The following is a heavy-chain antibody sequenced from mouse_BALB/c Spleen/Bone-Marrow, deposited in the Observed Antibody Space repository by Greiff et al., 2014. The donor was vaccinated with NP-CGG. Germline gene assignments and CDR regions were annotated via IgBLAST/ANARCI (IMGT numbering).Heavy chain of an antibody. V-gene: IGHV14-3*02. CDR2: IDPANGNT. CDR3: ASYRYAWYFDV. D-gene: IGHD2-14*01. CDR1: GFNIKDTY. Sequence: EVQLQQSXAELVKPGASVKLSCTASGFNIKDTYMHWVKQRPEQGLEWIGRIDPANGNTKYDPKFQGKATITADTSSNTAYLQLSSLTSEDTAVYYCASYRYAWYFDVWGAGTTVTVSS. J-gene: IGHJ1*01.